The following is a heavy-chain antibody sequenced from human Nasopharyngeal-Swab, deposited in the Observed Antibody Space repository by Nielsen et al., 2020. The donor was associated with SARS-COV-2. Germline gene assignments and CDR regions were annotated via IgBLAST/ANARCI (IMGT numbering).Heavy chain of an antibody. J-gene: IGHJ4*02. V-gene: IGHV3-73*01. Sequence: WILQPPGKGLEWVGRIGDKDHNYATTYGASVQGRFTISRDDSKNTAFLQMDSLKTEDTALYYCTTDFYFDYWGQGALVTVSS. CDR3: TTDFYFDY. CDR2: IGDKDHNYAT.